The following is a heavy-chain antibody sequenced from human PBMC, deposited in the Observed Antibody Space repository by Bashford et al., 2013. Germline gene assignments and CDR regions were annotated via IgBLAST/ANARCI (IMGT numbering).Heavy chain of an antibody. Sequence: SVKVSCKASGGTFSSYAISWVRQAPGQGLEWMGGIIPIFGTANYAQKFQGRVTITADESTSTAYMELSSLRSEDTAVYYCARGGXSGGSCYFYYYYGMDVWGQGTTVTVSS. V-gene: IGHV1-69*13. CDR1: GGTFSSYA. CDR3: ARGGXSGGSCYFYYYYGMDV. J-gene: IGHJ6*02. CDR2: IIPIFGTA. D-gene: IGHD2-15*01.